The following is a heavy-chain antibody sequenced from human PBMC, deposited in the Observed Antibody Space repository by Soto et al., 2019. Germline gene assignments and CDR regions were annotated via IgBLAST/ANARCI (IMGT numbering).Heavy chain of an antibody. CDR1: GGSLSSYY. CDR2: IYYSGST. Sequence: SETLSLTCTVSGGSLSSYYWSCIRQPPGKGLEWIGYIYYSGSTNYNPSLKSRVTISVDTSKNQFSLKLSSVTAADTAVYYCARHSYYYDSSGYYAQNFDYWGQGTLVTVSS. J-gene: IGHJ4*02. V-gene: IGHV4-59*08. D-gene: IGHD3-22*01. CDR3: ARHSYYYDSSGYYAQNFDY.